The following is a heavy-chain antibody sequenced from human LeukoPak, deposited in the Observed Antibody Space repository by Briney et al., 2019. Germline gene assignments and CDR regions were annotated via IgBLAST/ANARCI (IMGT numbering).Heavy chain of an antibody. Sequence: PGRSLRLSCAASGFTFSRYGMHWVRQAPGKGLERVAVISYDGSKKYYADSVKGRLTISRDNSKNTLYLQMNSLRAEDTAVYYCAKGLICSGGSCYSYYYYGVDVWGQGTTVTVSS. D-gene: IGHD2-15*01. CDR1: GFTFSRYG. CDR2: ISYDGSKK. V-gene: IGHV3-30*18. CDR3: AKGLICSGGSCYSYYYYGVDV. J-gene: IGHJ6*02.